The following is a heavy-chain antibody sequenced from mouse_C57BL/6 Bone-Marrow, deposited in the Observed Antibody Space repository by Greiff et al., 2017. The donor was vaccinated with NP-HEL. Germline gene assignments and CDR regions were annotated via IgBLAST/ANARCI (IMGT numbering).Heavy chain of an antibody. Sequence: QVQLQQSGAELARPGASVKLSCKASGYTFKSYGISWVKQRTGQGLEWIGEIYPRSGNTYYNEKLKGKATLTADKSSSTAYMELRSLTSEDSAVYFCASEGNYAMDYWGQGTSVTVSS. D-gene: IGHD2-14*01. J-gene: IGHJ4*01. CDR2: IYPRSGNT. CDR1: GYTFKSYG. CDR3: ASEGNYAMDY. V-gene: IGHV1-81*01.